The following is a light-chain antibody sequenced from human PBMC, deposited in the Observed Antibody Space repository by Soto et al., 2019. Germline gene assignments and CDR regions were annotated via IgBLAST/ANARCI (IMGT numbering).Light chain of an antibody. CDR3: QVRDSSSDHVV. V-gene: IGLV3-21*02. CDR2: DDS. J-gene: IGLJ2*01. CDR1: NIGDKS. Sequence: SYVLTQPPSVSVAPGQTASITCGGNNIGDKSVHWYQQKPGQAPVPVVHDDSDRPSGIPERFSGSNSGNTATLTISRVEGGDEADYYCQVRDSSSDHVVFGGGTKLTVL.